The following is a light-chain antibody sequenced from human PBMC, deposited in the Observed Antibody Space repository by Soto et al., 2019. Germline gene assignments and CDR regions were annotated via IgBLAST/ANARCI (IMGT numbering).Light chain of an antibody. V-gene: IGKV3-20*01. J-gene: IGKJ4*01. CDR2: GAA. CDR1: QSLTNTD. Sequence: IGLTQSAGTLSLSPGERATLSCRASQSLTNTDVAWYQQRPGQSPRLLIFGAAVRATGIPERFSGSGSGAEFTLTISRLEPDDFAVYFCQQYGRSPIFGGGTKVDIK. CDR3: QQYGRSPI.